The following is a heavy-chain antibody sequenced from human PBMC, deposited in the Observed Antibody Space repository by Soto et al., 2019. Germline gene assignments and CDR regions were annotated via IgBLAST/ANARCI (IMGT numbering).Heavy chain of an antibody. V-gene: IGHV1-18*04. CDR1: GYTFTTYG. CDR3: ARDLYTSSWFSDYYYYGMDV. D-gene: IGHD6-13*01. CDR2: ISGEGDIT. J-gene: IGHJ6*02. Sequence: ASVKVSCKASGYTFTTYGISWVRQAPGQGLEWMGWISGEGDITKFVEKFQGRVTMTIDTSTSTGFMELRSLRSDDTAVYYCARDLYTSSWFSDYYYYGMDVWGQGTTVTVSS.